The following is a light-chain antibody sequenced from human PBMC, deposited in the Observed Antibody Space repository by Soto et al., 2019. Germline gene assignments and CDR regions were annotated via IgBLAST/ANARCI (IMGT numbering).Light chain of an antibody. V-gene: IGKV3-20*01. CDR3: QQYRT. J-gene: IGKJ1*01. CDR1: QTISGNS. Sequence: EIVLTQSPDTLSLSPGDRATLSCRASQTISGNSFAWYQQKPGQAPRLLIYGASSRATGIADRFSGSGSGTDFTLTISSLEPEDFALYYCQQYRTFGRGTRVEIE. CDR2: GAS.